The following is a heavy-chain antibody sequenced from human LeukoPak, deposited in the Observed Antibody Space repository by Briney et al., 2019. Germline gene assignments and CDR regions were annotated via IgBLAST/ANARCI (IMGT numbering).Heavy chain of an antibody. D-gene: IGHD3-10*01. J-gene: IGHJ5*02. Sequence: GESLRISCKGSGNSFTSYWISWVRQMPGKGLEWMGRIDLSDSYTAYSPSFQGHVTIPADKSISTAYLQWSSLKASDTAMYYCAREDGSGSFYNWFDPWGQGTLVTVSS. CDR3: AREDGSGSFYNWFDP. CDR1: GNSFTSYW. V-gene: IGHV5-10-1*01. CDR2: IDLSDSYT.